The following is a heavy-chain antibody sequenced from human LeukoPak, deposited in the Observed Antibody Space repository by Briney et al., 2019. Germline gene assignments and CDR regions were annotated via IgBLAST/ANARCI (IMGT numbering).Heavy chain of an antibody. CDR2: IYPGDSDT. J-gene: IGHJ6*02. V-gene: IGHV5-51*01. CDR3: ARHDYGGNSGSYYYYYGMDV. D-gene: IGHD4-23*01. CDR1: GYSFTSYW. Sequence: GESLKISCKGSGYSFTSYWIGWVRQMPGKGLEWMGIIYPGDSDTRYSPSFQGQVTISADKSISTAYLQWSSLKASDTAMYYCARHDYGGNSGSYYYYYGMDVWGQGTTVTVSS.